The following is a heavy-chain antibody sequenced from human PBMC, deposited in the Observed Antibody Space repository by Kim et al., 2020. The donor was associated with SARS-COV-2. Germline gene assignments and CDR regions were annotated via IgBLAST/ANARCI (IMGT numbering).Heavy chain of an antibody. CDR3: ASRRAADSLSDFRS. V-gene: IGHV3-72*01. CDR1: GFIFSDHS. Sequence: GGSLRLSCAASGFIFSDHSMDWVRQAPGEGLEWVGRIRNKAHSYTTEYAASVKCRFTISRNDSKNSLYLQMSSLKTEDTDVYYCASRRAADSLSDFRSWGQGTLVTVSS. J-gene: IGHJ4*02. CDR2: IRNKAHSYTT. D-gene: IGHD2-15*01.